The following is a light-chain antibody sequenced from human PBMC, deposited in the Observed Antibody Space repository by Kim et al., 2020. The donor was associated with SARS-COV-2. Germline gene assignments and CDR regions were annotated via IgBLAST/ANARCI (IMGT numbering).Light chain of an antibody. CDR3: QAWDSSTVV. CDR2: QDS. J-gene: IGLJ2*01. V-gene: IGLV3-1*01. CDR1: KLGDKY. Sequence: SVDPEQTASITCSGDKLGDKYACWYQQKPGQSPVLVIYQDSKRHSGIPERFSGSNSGNTATLTISGTQAMDEADYYCQAWDSSTVVFGGGTKLTVL.